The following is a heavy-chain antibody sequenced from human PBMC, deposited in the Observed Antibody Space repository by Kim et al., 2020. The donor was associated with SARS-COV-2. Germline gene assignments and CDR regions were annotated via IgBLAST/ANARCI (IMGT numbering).Heavy chain of an antibody. Sequence: SETLSLTCAVSGGSISSSNWWRWVRPPPGKGLGWIWVIYHSGSTNYNPSLKSRVTISVDKSKNQFSLKLSSVTAADTAVYYCARDLEYSYGFDYWGQGTLVTVSS. CDR1: GGSISSSNW. J-gene: IGHJ4*02. D-gene: IGHD5-18*01. V-gene: IGHV4-4*02. CDR3: ARDLEYSYGFDY. CDR2: IYHSGST.